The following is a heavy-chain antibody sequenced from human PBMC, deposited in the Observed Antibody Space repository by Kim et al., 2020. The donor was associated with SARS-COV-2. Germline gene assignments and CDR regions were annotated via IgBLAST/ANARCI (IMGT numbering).Heavy chain of an antibody. CDR2: VSYEGRNT. J-gene: IGHJ4*02. Sequence: GSLRLSCVASGFTFSNYGMHWVRQAPGKGLEWVGIVSYEGRNTYYAGSVEGRFTISRDNSKNTLYLQMNNLRAEDTALYYCVKEAAFTTVVVDYYFDFWGQGTLVTVSS. D-gene: IGHD2-15*01. CDR3: VKEAAFTTVVVDYYFDF. CDR1: GFTFSNYG. V-gene: IGHV3-30*18.